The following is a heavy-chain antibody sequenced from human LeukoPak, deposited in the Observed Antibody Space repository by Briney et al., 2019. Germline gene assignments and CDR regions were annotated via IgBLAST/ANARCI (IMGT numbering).Heavy chain of an antibody. D-gene: IGHD6-19*01. Sequence: ASVKVSRKASGYTFTSYYMHWVRQAPGQGLEWMGIINPSGGSTSYAQKFQGRVTMTRDTSTSTVYMELSSLRSEDTAVFYCARSIAVADDYWGQGTLVTVSS. CDR2: INPSGGST. V-gene: IGHV1-46*01. J-gene: IGHJ4*02. CDR3: ARSIAVADDY. CDR1: GYTFTSYY.